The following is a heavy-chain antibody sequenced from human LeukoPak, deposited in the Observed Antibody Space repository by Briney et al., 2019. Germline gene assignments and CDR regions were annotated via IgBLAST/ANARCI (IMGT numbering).Heavy chain of an antibody. CDR3: AELGITKIGGV. D-gene: IGHD3-10*02. CDR2: ISSSGSTI. Sequence: PVGSLSLSCAPSGFTFSSYEMNWVRQAPGRGVDWVSYISSSGSTIYYADSVKGRFTISRDNAKNSLYLQMNSLRAEDTAVYYCAELGITKIGGVWGKGTTVTISS. CDR1: GFTFSSYE. J-gene: IGHJ6*04. V-gene: IGHV3-48*03.